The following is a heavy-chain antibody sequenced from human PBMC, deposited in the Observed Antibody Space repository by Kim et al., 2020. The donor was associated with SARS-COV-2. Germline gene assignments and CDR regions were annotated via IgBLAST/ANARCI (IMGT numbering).Heavy chain of an antibody. CDR3: ARSSTSVNRYFDY. Sequence: YNPSLKSRVTISVDTSKNQCSLELSSVTAADTALYYCARSSTSVNRYFDYWGQGALVTVSS. V-gene: IGHV4-59*01. J-gene: IGHJ4*02. D-gene: IGHD2-2*01.